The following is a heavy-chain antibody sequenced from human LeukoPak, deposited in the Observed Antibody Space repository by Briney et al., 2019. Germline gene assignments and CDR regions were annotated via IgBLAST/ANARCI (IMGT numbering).Heavy chain of an antibody. D-gene: IGHD2-2*01. CDR3: AKDSAYQLLLYNWFDP. V-gene: IGHV3-30*02. CDR2: IRYDGSNK. CDR1: GFTFSSYG. Sequence: GGSLRLSCAASGFTFSSYGMHWVRQAPGKGLEWVAFIRYDGSNKYYADSVKGRFTVSRDNSKNTLYLQMNSLRAEDTAVYYCAKDSAYQLLLYNWFDPWRQGTLVTVSS. J-gene: IGHJ5*02.